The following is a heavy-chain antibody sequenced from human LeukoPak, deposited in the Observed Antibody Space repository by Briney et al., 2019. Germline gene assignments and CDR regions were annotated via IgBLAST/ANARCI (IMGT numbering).Heavy chain of an antibody. V-gene: IGHV3-21*01. CDR1: GFTFSSYS. CDR2: IGSSSSYI. Sequence: GGSLRLSCAASGFTFSSYSMNWVRQAPGKGLEWVSSIGSSSSYIYYADSVKGRFTISRDNAKNSLYLQMNSLRAEDTAVYYCARANWNGCLDYWGQGTLVTVSS. CDR3: ARANWNGCLDY. D-gene: IGHD1-1*01. J-gene: IGHJ4*02.